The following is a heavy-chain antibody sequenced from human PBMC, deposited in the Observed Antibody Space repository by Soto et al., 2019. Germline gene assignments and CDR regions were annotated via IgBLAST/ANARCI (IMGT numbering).Heavy chain of an antibody. CDR1: GFSISSAYY. Sequence: SETLSLTCAVSGFSISSAYYWGWVRQPPGKGLEWIGNIYHSGSTYYNPSLKSRVTISIDTSKNHFLLKVDSVTAADTAVYFCAKYGENYYSAMDVWGQGTTVTVSS. V-gene: IGHV4-38-2*01. CDR3: AKYGENYYSAMDV. D-gene: IGHD4-17*01. J-gene: IGHJ6*02. CDR2: IYHSGST.